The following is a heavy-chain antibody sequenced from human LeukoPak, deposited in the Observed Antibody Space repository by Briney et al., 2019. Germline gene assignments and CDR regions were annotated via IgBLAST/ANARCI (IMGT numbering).Heavy chain of an antibody. CDR2: INPNSGGT. CDR3: ARGGHGTSVAVAGTGDY. D-gene: IGHD6-19*01. CDR1: GYTFTGYY. J-gene: IGHJ4*02. V-gene: IGHV1-2*02. Sequence: ASVKVSCKASGYTFTGYYMHWVRQAPGQGLEWMGWINPNSGGTNYAQKFQGRVTVTRDTSISTAYMELSRLRSDDTAVYYCARGGHGTSVAVAGTGDYWGQGTLVTVSS.